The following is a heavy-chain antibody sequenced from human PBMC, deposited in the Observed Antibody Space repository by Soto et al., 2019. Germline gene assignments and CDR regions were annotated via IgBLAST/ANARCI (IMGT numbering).Heavy chain of an antibody. D-gene: IGHD1-26*01. V-gene: IGHV1-69*01. Sequence: QVQLVQSGAEVKKPGSSVKVSCKASGGTFSSYSINWVRQAPGQGLEWMGEIIPIFGTANYAQKFQGRVTITEDESTSTAYMELISLRSEDTAVYYCARDGGRHSGGIDYWGQGTLVTVSS. CDR2: IIPIFGTA. J-gene: IGHJ4*02. CDR3: ARDGGRHSGGIDY. CDR1: GGTFSSYS.